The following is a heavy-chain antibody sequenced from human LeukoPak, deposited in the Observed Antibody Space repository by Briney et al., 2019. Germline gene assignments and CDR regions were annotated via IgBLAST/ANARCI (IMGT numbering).Heavy chain of an antibody. V-gene: IGHV3-74*01. D-gene: IGHD6-19*01. CDR1: GFTFSSYW. Sequence: GRSLRPSCAAYGFTFSSYWMHWVRQPPGKGLVWVSRIISDGRSTNYADSVKGRFTISRDNARNTLYLQMNSLRAEDTAVYYCAREDVDIAVAASGPFDIWGQGTMVTVSS. CDR3: AREDVDIAVAASGPFDI. CDR2: IISDGRST. J-gene: IGHJ3*02.